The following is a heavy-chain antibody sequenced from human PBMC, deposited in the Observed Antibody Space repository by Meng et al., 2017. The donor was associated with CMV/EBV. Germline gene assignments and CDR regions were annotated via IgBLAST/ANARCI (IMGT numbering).Heavy chain of an antibody. CDR1: GGSISSSSYY. Sequence: SETLSLTCTVSGGSISSSSYYWGWIRQPPGEGLEWIGSIYYSGSTYYNPSLKSRVTISVDTSKNQFSLKLSSVTAADTAVYYCARDTIVVVPAASGGFDYWGQGTLVTVSS. D-gene: IGHD2-2*01. CDR2: IYYSGST. V-gene: IGHV4-39*07. CDR3: ARDTIVVVPAASGGFDY. J-gene: IGHJ4*02.